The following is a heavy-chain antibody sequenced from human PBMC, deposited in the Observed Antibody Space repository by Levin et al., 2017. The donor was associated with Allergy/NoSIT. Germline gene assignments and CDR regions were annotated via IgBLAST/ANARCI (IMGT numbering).Heavy chain of an antibody. CDR1: GFTFSSYG. V-gene: IGHV3-33*01. D-gene: IGHD6-13*01. J-gene: IGHJ4*02. CDR2: IWYDGSNK. Sequence: GESLKISCAASGFTFSSYGMHWVRQAPGKGLEWVAVIWYDGSNKYYADSVKGRFTISRDNSKNTLYLQMNSLRAEDTAVYYCARGDIAAAGYYFDYWGQGTLVTVSS. CDR3: ARGDIAAAGYYFDY.